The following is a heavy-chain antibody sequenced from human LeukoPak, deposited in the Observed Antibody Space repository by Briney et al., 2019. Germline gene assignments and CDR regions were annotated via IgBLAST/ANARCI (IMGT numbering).Heavy chain of an antibody. Sequence: GGSLRLSCAASGFTSSSYAMSWVRQAPGKGLEWVSAISGSGASTYYADSVKGRFTISRDNAKNSLYLQMNSLRAEDTAVYYCARESGYCSSTSCSIDYWGQGTLVTVSS. V-gene: IGHV3-23*01. CDR2: ISGSGAST. CDR1: GFTSSSYA. CDR3: ARESGYCSSTSCSIDY. J-gene: IGHJ4*02. D-gene: IGHD2-2*01.